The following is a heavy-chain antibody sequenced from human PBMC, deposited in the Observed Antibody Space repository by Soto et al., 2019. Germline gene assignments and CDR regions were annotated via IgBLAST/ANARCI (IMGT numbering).Heavy chain of an antibody. CDR1: GYSFTDYW. D-gene: IGHD1-1*01. V-gene: IGHV5-51*01. Sequence: PGESLKISCKGSGYSFTDYWIAWVRQMPGKGLEYMGTIHPGDSDTRYSPSFQGQVTISADKSLDTAYLHWRSLKASDTAVYFCASPTTRDPAFEGWGQGTRVTVSS. CDR2: IHPGDSDT. J-gene: IGHJ3*01. CDR3: ASPTTRDPAFEG.